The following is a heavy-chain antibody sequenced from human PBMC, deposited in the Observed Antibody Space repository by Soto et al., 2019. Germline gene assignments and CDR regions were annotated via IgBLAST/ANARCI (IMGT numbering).Heavy chain of an antibody. CDR2: IIPIFGTA. Sequence: QVQLVQSGAEVKKPGSSVTVSCKASGGTFSSYTISWVRQAPGQGLEWMGGIIPIFGTANYAQKFQGRVTITADEATSTADRELSSLRSEDTAVYYCARGNHRWLQVWYFDLWGRGTLVTVSS. CDR3: ARGNHRWLQVWYFDL. V-gene: IGHV1-69*12. D-gene: IGHD5-12*01. CDR1: GGTFSSYT. J-gene: IGHJ2*01.